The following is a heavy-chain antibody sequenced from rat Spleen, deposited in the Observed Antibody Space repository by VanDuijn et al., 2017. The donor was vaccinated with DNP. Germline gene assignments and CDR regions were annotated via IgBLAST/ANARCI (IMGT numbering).Heavy chain of an antibody. CDR3: ARHGEVPSRYAMDA. D-gene: IGHD1-5*01. Sequence: EVQLVESGGGLVQPGRSLKLSCAASRFTFSDYNMAWVRQAPTKGLEWVASISTSGVNTYYRDSVKGRFTVSRDNAKSTLYLQMDSLRSEETATYYCARHGEVPSRYAMDAWGQGTSVTVSS. CDR1: RFTFSDYN. V-gene: IGHV5S11*01. CDR2: ISTSGVNT. J-gene: IGHJ4*01.